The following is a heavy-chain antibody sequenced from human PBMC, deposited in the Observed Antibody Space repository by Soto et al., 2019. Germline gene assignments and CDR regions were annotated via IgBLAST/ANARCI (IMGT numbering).Heavy chain of an antibody. CDR1: GFTFSSYA. CDR3: AKDFLTSAAGILGLQAFDY. J-gene: IGHJ4*02. D-gene: IGHD6-13*01. V-gene: IGHV3-23*01. CDR2: ISGSGGST. Sequence: GGSLRLSCAASGFTFSSYAMSWVRQAPGKGLEWVSAISGSGGSTYYADSVKGRFTISRDNSKNTLYLQMNSLRAEDTAVYYCAKDFLTSAAGILGLQAFDYWGQGTLVTVSS.